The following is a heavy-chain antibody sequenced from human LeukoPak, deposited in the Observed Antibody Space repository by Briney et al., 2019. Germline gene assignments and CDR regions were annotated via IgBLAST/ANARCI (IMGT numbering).Heavy chain of an antibody. CDR3: ARDRSYYDGYYFDY. CDR2: ISYDGSNK. J-gene: IGHJ4*02. Sequence: PGGSLRLSCAASGFTFSSYAMHWVRQAPGKGLEWVAVISYDGSNKNYADSVKGRFTISRDNSKNTLYLQMNSLRAEDTAVYYCARDRSYYDGYYFDYWGQGTLVTVSS. V-gene: IGHV3-30-3*01. D-gene: IGHD3-22*01. CDR1: GFTFSSYA.